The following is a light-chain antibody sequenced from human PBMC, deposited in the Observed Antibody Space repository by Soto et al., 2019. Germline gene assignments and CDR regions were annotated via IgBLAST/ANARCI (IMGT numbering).Light chain of an antibody. CDR2: DAF. CDR1: QSISSY. V-gene: IGKV3-11*01. J-gene: IGKJ5*01. CDR3: QQRSNWPLT. Sequence: TQSPSSLSASVRDRVTFTCRASQSISSYLNWYQQKPGQAPRLLIYDAFNRATGIPARFSGSGSGTDFTLTISSLEPEDFAVYYCQQRSNWPLTFGQGTRLEIK.